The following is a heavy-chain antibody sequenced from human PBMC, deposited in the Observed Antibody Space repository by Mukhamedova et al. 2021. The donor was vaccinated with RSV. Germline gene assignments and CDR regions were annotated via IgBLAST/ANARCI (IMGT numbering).Heavy chain of an antibody. CDR2: ISSSSSYI. CDR3: ARDAQLERRTLDY. Sequence: SSYSMNWVRQAPGKGLEWVSSISSSSSYIYYADSVKGRFTISRDNAKNSLYLQMNSLRAEDTAVHYCARDAQLERRTLDYWGQG. V-gene: IGHV3-21*01. J-gene: IGHJ4*02. D-gene: IGHD1-1*01. CDR1: SSYS.